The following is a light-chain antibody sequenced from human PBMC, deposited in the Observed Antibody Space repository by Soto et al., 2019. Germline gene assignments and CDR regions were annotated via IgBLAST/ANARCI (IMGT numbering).Light chain of an antibody. CDR1: QAIINH. V-gene: IGKV1-27*01. J-gene: IGKJ5*01. CDR3: QNYHLALGT. CDR2: GAS. Sequence: DIQMTQSPSSLSASVGDTVTITCRASQAIINHLAWYQQRPGKVPNLLIYGASTLHSGVPSRFRGSGSGTHSTLTISSLQPEDVATYYCQNYHLALGTFGQGTRLEIK.